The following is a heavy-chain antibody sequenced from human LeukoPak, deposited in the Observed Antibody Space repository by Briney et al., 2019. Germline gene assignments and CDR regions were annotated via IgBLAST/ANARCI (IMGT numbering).Heavy chain of an antibody. CDR3: AKRLGYCSDGSCYFPY. V-gene: IGHV3-33*06. J-gene: IGHJ4*02. D-gene: IGHD2-15*01. CDR1: GFTFSSYG. Sequence: PGGSLRLSCAASGFTFSSYGMHWVRQAPGKGLEWVAVIWYDGSNKYYADSVKGRFTISRDNSKNTVYLQMNSLRDEDTAVYYCAKRLGYCSDGSCYFPYWGQGTLVTVSS. CDR2: IWYDGSNK.